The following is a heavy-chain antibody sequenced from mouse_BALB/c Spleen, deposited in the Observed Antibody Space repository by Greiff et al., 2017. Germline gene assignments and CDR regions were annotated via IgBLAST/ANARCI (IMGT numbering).Heavy chain of an antibody. V-gene: IGHV5-12-1*01. J-gene: IGHJ2*01. CDR2: ISSGGGST. CDR3: ARQDYGSSYYFDY. D-gene: IGHD1-1*01. Sequence: EVQVVESGGGLVKPGGSLKLSCAASGFAFSSYDMSWVRQTPEKRLEWVAYISSGGGSTYYPDTVKGRFTISRDNAKNTLYLQMSSLKSEDTAMYYCARQDYGSSYYFDYWGQGTTLTVSS. CDR1: GFAFSSYD.